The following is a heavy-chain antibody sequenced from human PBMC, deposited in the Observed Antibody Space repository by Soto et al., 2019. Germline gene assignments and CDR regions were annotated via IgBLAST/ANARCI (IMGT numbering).Heavy chain of an antibody. Sequence: QVQLQESGPGLVKPSQTLSLTCTVSGGSISSGGYYWSWIRQHPGKGLEWIGYIYYSGSTYYNPSLKSRVTITVDTXXNQFSLKLSSVTAADTAVYYCARVDTSMGATCVSYWGQGTLVTVSS. J-gene: IGHJ4*02. CDR2: IYYSGST. D-gene: IGHD1-26*01. CDR3: ARVDTSMGATCVSY. V-gene: IGHV4-31*03. CDR1: GGSISSGGYY.